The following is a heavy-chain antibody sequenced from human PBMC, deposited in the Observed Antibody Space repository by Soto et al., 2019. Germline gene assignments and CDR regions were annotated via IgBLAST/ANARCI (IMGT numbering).Heavy chain of an antibody. J-gene: IGHJ3*02. Sequence: SETLSLTCTVSGGSISSGGYYWSRIRQHPGKGLEWIGNIYYSGSTYYNPSLKSRVTISVDTSKNQFSLKLSSVTAADTAVYYCARVGSYHSTAFDIWGQGTMVS. CDR3: ARVGSYHSTAFDI. V-gene: IGHV4-31*03. D-gene: IGHD3-10*01. CDR1: GGSISSGGYY. CDR2: IYYSGST.